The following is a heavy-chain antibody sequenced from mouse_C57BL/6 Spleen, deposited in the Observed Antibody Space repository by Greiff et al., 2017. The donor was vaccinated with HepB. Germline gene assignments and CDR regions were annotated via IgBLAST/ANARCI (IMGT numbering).Heavy chain of an antibody. CDR2: INPSTGGT. J-gene: IGHJ1*03. D-gene: IGHD3-1*01. V-gene: IGHV1-42*01. Sequence: EVQLQQSGPELVKPGASVKISCKASGYSFTGYYMNWVKQSPEKSLEWIGEINPSTGGTTYNQKFKAKATLTVDKSSSTAYMQLKSLTSEDSAVYYCARSGGRYFDVWGTGTTVTVSS. CDR1: GYSFTGYY. CDR3: ARSGGRYFDV.